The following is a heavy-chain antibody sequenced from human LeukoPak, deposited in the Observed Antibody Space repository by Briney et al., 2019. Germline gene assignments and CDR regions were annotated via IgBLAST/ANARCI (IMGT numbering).Heavy chain of an antibody. CDR2: IYYSGST. CDR1: GGSFSGYY. V-gene: IGHV4-59*01. D-gene: IGHD3-22*01. Sequence: SETLSLTCAVYGGSFSGYYWSWIRQPPGKGLEWIGYIYYSGSTNYNPSLKSRVTISVDTSKNQFSLKLSSVTAADTAVYYCARGLGYYDSSGLGGDYFDYWGQGTLVTVSS. J-gene: IGHJ4*02. CDR3: ARGLGYYDSSGLGGDYFDY.